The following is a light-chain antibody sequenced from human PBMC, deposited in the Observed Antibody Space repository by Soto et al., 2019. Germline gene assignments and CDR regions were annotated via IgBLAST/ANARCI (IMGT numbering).Light chain of an antibody. CDR3: CSYAGRFTWV. CDR2: GAS. J-gene: IGLJ3*02. Sequence: QSALTQPRSVSGSPGQSVTISCTGTTGDIGAYSFVSWYQLHPGKAPKLMIYGASKRPSGVPDRFSASKSGNTASLTISGLQAEDEADYYCCSYAGRFTWVFGGGTTLTVL. V-gene: IGLV2-11*01. CDR1: TGDIGAYSF.